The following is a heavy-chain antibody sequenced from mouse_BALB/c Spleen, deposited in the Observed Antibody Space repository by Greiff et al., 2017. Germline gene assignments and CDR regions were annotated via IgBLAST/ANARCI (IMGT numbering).Heavy chain of an antibody. CDR2: IWSGGST. CDR1: GFSLTSYG. D-gene: IGHD1-2*01. V-gene: IGHV2-2*02. Sequence: VKVVESGPGLVQPSQSLSITCTVSGFSLTSYGVHWVRQSPGKGLEWLGVIWSGGSTDYNAAFISRLSISKDNSKSQVFFKMNSLQANDTAIYYCARKGTAGYYYAMDYWGQGTSVTVSS. CDR3: ARKGTAGYYYAMDY. J-gene: IGHJ4*01.